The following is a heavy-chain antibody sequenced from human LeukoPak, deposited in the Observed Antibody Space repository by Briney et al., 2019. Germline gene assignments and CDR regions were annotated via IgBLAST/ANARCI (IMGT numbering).Heavy chain of an antibody. CDR1: GFTFSGFG. Sequence: GKSLRLSCAASGFTFSGFGMHWVRQAPGKGLEWVAVIWYDGSNKYYADSVKGRFTIPRDNPKNTLYVQMNSLRAEDTAVYYCARGGYGGNSFDYWGQGTLVTVSS. CDR2: IWYDGSNK. CDR3: ARGGYGGNSFDY. V-gene: IGHV3-33*01. D-gene: IGHD2-21*01. J-gene: IGHJ4*02.